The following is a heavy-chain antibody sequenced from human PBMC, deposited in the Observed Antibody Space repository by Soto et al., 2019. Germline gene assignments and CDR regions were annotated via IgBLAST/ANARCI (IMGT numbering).Heavy chain of an antibody. Sequence: SGGSLRLSCAASGFTFSSYWMHWVRRAPGRGLVWVSHINSDGSTTSYADSVEGRFTISRDNAKNTLYLQMNSLRAEDTAVYYCVRLDGSGSYYSPHDYWGQGTLVTVSS. V-gene: IGHV3-74*01. CDR2: INSDGSTT. CDR3: VRLDGSGSYYSPHDY. D-gene: IGHD3-10*01. J-gene: IGHJ4*02. CDR1: GFTFSSYW.